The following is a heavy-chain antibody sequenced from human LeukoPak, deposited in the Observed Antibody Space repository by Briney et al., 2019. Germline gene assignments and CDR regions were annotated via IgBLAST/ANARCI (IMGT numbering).Heavy chain of an antibody. J-gene: IGHJ4*02. V-gene: IGHV1-18*01. Sequence: ASVKVSCKASGYTFTSYGISWVRQAPGQGLEWMGWISAYNGNTNYAQKLQGRVTMTTDTSTSTAYMELRSLRSDDTAVYYCARGLWFGESRYYFDYWGQGTLVTVSS. CDR2: ISAYNGNT. D-gene: IGHD3-10*01. CDR3: ARGLWFGESRYYFDY. CDR1: GYTFTSYG.